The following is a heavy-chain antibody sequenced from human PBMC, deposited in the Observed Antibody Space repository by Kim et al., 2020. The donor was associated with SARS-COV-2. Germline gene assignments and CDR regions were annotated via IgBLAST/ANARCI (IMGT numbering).Heavy chain of an antibody. D-gene: IGHD6-13*01. CDR3: ASTGYSSSWETFFDY. CDR2: IYYSGST. Sequence: SETLSLTCTVSGGSISSSSYYWGWIRQPPGKGLEWIGSIYYSGSTYYNPSLKSRVTISVDTSKNQFSLKLSSVTAADTAVYYCASTGYSSSWETFFDYWGQGTLVTVSS. V-gene: IGHV4-39*01. CDR1: GGSISSSSYY. J-gene: IGHJ4*02.